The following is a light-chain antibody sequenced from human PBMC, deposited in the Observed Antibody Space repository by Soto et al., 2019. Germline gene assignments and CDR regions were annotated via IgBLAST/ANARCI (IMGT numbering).Light chain of an antibody. V-gene: IGKV3-11*01. CDR2: DAS. CDR3: HHRSNWPPEDT. CDR1: QPINTY. J-gene: IGKJ2*01. Sequence: EVLLTQSPATLSFTPGESATLSCRASQPINTYLGWYQQKSGQSPRLLIYDASNRAADIPARFSACGFGTDFTLTISSLKPEDFGTYYCHHRSNWPPEDTFGQGTKLEI.